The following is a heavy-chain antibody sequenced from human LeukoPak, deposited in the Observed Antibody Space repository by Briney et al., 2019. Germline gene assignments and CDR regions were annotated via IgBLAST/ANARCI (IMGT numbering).Heavy chain of an antibody. CDR1: GGSFSGYY. J-gene: IGHJ4*02. D-gene: IGHD3-22*01. Sequence: SETLSLTCAVYGGSFSGYYWSWIRQPPGKGLEWIGEINHSGSTNYNPSLKSRVTISVDTSKNQFSLKLSSVTAADTAVYYCANFHSSGYYYSDYWGQGTLVTVSS. V-gene: IGHV4-34*01. CDR2: INHSGST. CDR3: ANFHSSGYYYSDY.